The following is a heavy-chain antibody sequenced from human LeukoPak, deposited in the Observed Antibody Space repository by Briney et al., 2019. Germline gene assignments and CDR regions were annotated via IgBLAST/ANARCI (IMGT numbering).Heavy chain of an antibody. Sequence: GGSLRLSCAASGFTFSSYAMSWVRQAPGKGLEWVSAISGSGGSTYYADSVKGRFTISRDNSKNTLYLQMNSLRAEDTAVYYCGKSGGGVVVVTFDYWGQGTLVTVSS. J-gene: IGHJ4*02. CDR1: GFTFSSYA. D-gene: IGHD3-22*01. V-gene: IGHV3-23*01. CDR2: ISGSGGST. CDR3: GKSGGGVVVVTFDY.